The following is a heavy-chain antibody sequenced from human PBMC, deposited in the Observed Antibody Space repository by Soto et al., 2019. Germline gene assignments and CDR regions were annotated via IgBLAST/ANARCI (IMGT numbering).Heavy chain of an antibody. J-gene: IGHJ4*02. D-gene: IGHD6-19*01. CDR3: ARETILRGQGIAVAGTEFGLDY. CDR2: ISSGGSTI. CDR1: GFTFRSYW. Sequence: SLRLSCAASGFTFRSYWMHWVRQVPGKGLVWVSRISSGGSTINYADSVKGRFTISRDNAKNSLYLQMNSLRAEDTAVYYCARETILRGQGIAVAGTEFGLDYWGQGTLVTVSS. V-gene: IGHV3-74*01.